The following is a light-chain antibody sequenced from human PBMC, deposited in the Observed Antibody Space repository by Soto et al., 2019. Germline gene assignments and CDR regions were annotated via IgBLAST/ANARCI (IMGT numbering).Light chain of an antibody. Sequence: EIVMTQSPATLSVSPGERATLSCRASQSVSSNLAWYQQKPGQAPRLLIYGASTRATGIPARFSGSGSGTEFTITITSLQSEDFEVYYCQQYNNWPPITFSQGTRLEIK. CDR1: QSVSSN. V-gene: IGKV3-15*01. CDR3: QQYNNWPPIT. CDR2: GAS. J-gene: IGKJ5*01.